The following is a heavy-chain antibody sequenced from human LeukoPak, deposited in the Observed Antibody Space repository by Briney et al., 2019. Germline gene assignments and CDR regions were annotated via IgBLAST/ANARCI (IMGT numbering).Heavy chain of an antibody. Sequence: PGGSLRLSCAASGFTFSNAYMSWVRQAPGKGLEWVGRIKTETDGGTTDFAAPVKGRFTISRDDSKNTLYLQMNSLKTEDTAVYYCTNYASSWAWFDPWGQGTLVTVSS. V-gene: IGHV3-15*01. CDR1: GFTFSNAY. D-gene: IGHD6-13*01. CDR3: TNYASSWAWFDP. J-gene: IGHJ5*02. CDR2: IKTETDGGTT.